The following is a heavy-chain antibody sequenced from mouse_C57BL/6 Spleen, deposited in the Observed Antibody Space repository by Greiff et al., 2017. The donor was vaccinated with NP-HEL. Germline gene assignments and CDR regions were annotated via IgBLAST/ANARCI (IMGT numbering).Heavy chain of an antibody. J-gene: IGHJ3*01. Sequence: EVQLVESGAELVRPGASVKLSCTASGFNIKDDYMHWVKQRPEQGLEWIGWIDPENGDTEYASKFQGKATITADTSSNTAYLQLSSLTSEDTAVYYCTTKDGYYFFAYWGQGTLVTVSA. CDR2: IDPENGDT. CDR1: GFNIKDDY. CDR3: TTKDGYYFFAY. D-gene: IGHD2-3*01. V-gene: IGHV14-4*01.